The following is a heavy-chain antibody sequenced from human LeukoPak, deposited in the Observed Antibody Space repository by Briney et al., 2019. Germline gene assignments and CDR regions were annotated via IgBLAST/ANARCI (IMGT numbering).Heavy chain of an antibody. CDR1: GFAFRTHW. Sequence: GGSLRLSCAASGFAFRTHWMNWVRQAPGKGLELVDNVNAEGGDTNYVDSAKGRFTISRDNAKNSLYLQMNILRVEDTAVYYCARDGVPGGRDVWGQGTTVTVS. CDR2: VNAEGGDT. CDR3: ARDGVPGGRDV. V-gene: IGHV3-7*01. J-gene: IGHJ6*02. D-gene: IGHD3-16*01.